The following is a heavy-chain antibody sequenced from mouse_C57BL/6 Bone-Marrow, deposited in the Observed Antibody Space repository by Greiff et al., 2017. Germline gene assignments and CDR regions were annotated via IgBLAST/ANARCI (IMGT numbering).Heavy chain of an antibody. Sequence: VQLQQSGAELAKPGASVKLSCKASGYTFTSYWMHWVKQRPGQGLEWIGYINPSSGYTKYNQKFKDKATLTADKSSSTAYMQLSSLTYEDSAVYYCARRGVFITTVVATNYFDYWGQGTTLTVSS. CDR2: INPSSGYT. V-gene: IGHV1-7*01. CDR3: ARRGVFITTVVATNYFDY. D-gene: IGHD1-1*01. J-gene: IGHJ2*01. CDR1: GYTFTSYW.